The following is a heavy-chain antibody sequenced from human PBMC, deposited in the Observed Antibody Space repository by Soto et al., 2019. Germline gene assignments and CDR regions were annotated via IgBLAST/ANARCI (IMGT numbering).Heavy chain of an antibody. CDR1: GYSFSSHW. CDR2: IYPGDSDT. CDR3: ARLHWAGTPKADMDV. V-gene: IGHV5-51*01. J-gene: IGHJ6*02. Sequence: PGESLKISCQGSGYSFSSHWIAWVRQMSGKGLELMGIIYPGDSDTRYSPSFQGQVTISADRSISTDFLQWSDLKASDTAMYYCARLHWAGTPKADMDVWGQGTTVTVSS. D-gene: IGHD1-7*01.